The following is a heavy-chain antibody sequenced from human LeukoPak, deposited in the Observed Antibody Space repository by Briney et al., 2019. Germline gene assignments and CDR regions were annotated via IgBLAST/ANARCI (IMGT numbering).Heavy chain of an antibody. Sequence: GGPLRLSCAASGFTFSNAWMNWVRQAPGKGLEWVGRIKSKTDGGTTDYAAPVKGRFTISRDDSKNTLYLQMNSLKTEDTAVYYCTTDPSYYYDSSVAFDIWGQGTMVTVSS. CDR3: TTDPSYYYDSSVAFDI. CDR1: GFTFSNAW. D-gene: IGHD3-22*01. CDR2: IKSKTDGGTT. J-gene: IGHJ3*02. V-gene: IGHV3-15*07.